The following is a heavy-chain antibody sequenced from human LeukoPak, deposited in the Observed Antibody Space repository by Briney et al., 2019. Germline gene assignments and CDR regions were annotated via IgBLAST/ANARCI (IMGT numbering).Heavy chain of an antibody. CDR3: ARHTGSYYYDSSGPGEDY. J-gene: IGHJ4*02. CDR1: GFTFSSYA. V-gene: IGHV3-30-3*01. D-gene: IGHD3-22*01. Sequence: PGRSLRLSCAASGFTFSSYAMHWVRQAPGKGLEWVAVISYDGSNKYYADSVKGRFTISRDNSKNTLYLQMNSLRAEDTAVYYCARHTGSYYYDSSGPGEDYWGQGTLVTVSS. CDR2: ISYDGSNK.